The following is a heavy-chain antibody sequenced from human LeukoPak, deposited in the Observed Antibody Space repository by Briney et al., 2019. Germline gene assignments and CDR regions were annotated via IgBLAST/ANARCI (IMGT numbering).Heavy chain of an antibody. CDR3: ARGPTISLWFDP. D-gene: IGHD5-24*01. J-gene: IGHJ5*02. CDR1: GGSISSGGYY. Sequence: SETLSLTCTVSGGSISSGGYYWSWIRQHPGKGLEWIGYIYYSGSTYYNPSLKSRVTISVDTSKNQFSLKLSSVTAADTAVYYCARGPTISLWFDPWGQGTPVTVSS. V-gene: IGHV4-31*03. CDR2: IYYSGST.